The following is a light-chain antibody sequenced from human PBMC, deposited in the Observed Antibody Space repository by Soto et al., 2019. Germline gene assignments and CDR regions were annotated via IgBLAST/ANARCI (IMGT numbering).Light chain of an antibody. CDR3: SSYTGSNTNYV. CDR2: EVS. Sequence: QSVLTQPPSASGSPGQSVTISCTGTSSDVGGYNYVSWYQQYPGKAPKLMIYEVSKRPSGVPDRFSGSKSGNTASLTVSGLQAEDEADYYCSSYTGSNTNYVFGTGTKLTVL. J-gene: IGLJ1*01. CDR1: SSDVGGYNY. V-gene: IGLV2-8*01.